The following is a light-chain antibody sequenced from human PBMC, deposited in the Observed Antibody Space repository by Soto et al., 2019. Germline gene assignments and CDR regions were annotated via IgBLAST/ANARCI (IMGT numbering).Light chain of an antibody. J-gene: IGKJ2*01. V-gene: IGKV1-39*01. CDR2: LTS. Sequence: DIQMTQSPSSLSASVGDRVTITCRASQSISNYLNWYQQKPGKAPKLLIYLTSNMQSGVPSRLSGSGSGTDFTLTISSLQPEDFAIYYCQQSYSTPYTFGHGTKLEIK. CDR3: QQSYSTPYT. CDR1: QSISNY.